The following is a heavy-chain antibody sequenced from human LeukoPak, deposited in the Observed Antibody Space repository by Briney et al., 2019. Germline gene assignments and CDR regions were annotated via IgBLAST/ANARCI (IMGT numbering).Heavy chain of an antibody. D-gene: IGHD6-6*01. Sequence: SETLSLTCTVSGGSISSYYWSWIRQHPGKGLEWIGYIYTSGSTSYNPSLKSRVTISVGTSKNQFSLKLSSVTAADTAVYYCARLRGNSSLESAFDIWGQGTMVTVSS. CDR1: GGSISSYY. CDR2: IYTSGST. J-gene: IGHJ3*02. CDR3: ARLRGNSSLESAFDI. V-gene: IGHV4-4*09.